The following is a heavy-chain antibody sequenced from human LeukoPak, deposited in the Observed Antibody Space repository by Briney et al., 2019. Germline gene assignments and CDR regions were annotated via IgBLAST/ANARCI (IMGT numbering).Heavy chain of an antibody. J-gene: IGHJ2*01. Sequence: GGSLRLSCAASEFTFINAWMTWVRQAPGKGLEWVGRIKSISDGGTTEYSAPVKGRFTISRDDSKETLYLHMDSLKTEDTAMYYCATVFGTHGPRGEHWYCDLWGPGTLVTVSS. V-gene: IGHV3-15*01. CDR1: EFTFINAW. CDR3: ATVFGTHGPRGEHWYCDL. CDR2: IKSISDGGTT. D-gene: IGHD3-3*01.